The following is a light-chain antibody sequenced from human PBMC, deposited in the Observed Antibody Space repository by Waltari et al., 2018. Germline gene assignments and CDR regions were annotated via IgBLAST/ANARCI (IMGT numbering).Light chain of an antibody. J-gene: IGKJ1*01. V-gene: IGKV1-5*03. CDR3: QQYNNFPWT. Sequence: DIQMTQSPSTLSASVGDRVTITCRASQSINSWLAWYQQKPGKAPKLLIYKASSLESGVPSRFSGRGSGTEFTLTINSLQPDELANYYCQQYNNFPWTFGQGTKVEIK. CDR2: KAS. CDR1: QSINSW.